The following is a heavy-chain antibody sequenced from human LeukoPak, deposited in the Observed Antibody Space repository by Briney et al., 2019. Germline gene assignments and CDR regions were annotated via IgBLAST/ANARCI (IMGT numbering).Heavy chain of an antibody. CDR3: ASGRWLRL. J-gene: IGHJ4*02. D-gene: IGHD5-24*01. CDR1: GGSISSYY. CDR2: IYYSGST. Sequence: PSETLSLTCTVSGGSISSYYWSWIRQPPGKGLEWIGYIYYSGSTNYNPSLKSRVTISVDTSKNQFSLKLSSVTAADTAVYYCASGRWLRLWGQGTLVTVSS. V-gene: IGHV4-59*01.